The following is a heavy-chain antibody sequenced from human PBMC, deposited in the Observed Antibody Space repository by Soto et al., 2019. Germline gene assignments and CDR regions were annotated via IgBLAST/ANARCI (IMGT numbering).Heavy chain of an antibody. CDR1: GFTFSSYW. CDR3: ARDMDSSSPGIDY. CDR2: IKQDGSEK. Sequence: PGGSLRLSCAASGFTFSSYWMSWVRQAPGKGLEWVANIKQDGSEKYYVDSVKGRFTISRDNAKNSLYLQMNSLRAEDTAVYYCARDMDSSSPGIDYSGQGTLVTVSS. V-gene: IGHV3-7*01. D-gene: IGHD6-6*01. J-gene: IGHJ4*02.